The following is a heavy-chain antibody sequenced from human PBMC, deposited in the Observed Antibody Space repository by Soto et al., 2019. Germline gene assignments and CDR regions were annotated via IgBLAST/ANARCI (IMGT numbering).Heavy chain of an antibody. CDR3: AKGNSPITVFGVVIMSRWGQGTLVTVSSGKVLYLQMNSLRAEDTAVYYCARDLRVEAVANYYGMDV. Sequence: SLRLSCAASGFTFSSYAMSWVRQAPGKGLEWVSAISGSGGSTYYADSVKGRFTISRDNSKNTLYLQMNSLRAEDTAVYYCAKGNSPITVFGVVIMSRWGQGTLVTVSSGKVLYLQMNSLRAEDTAVYYCARDLRVEAVANYYGMDVWGQGTTVTVSS. CDR2: ISGSGGST. J-gene: IGHJ6*02. D-gene: IGHD3-3*01. V-gene: IGHV3-23*01. CDR1: GFTFSSYA.